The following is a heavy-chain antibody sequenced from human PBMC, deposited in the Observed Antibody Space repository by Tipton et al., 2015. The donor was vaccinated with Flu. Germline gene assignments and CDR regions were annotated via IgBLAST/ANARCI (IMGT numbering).Heavy chain of an antibody. CDR1: GGSFSGYY. D-gene: IGHD1-14*01. J-gene: IGHJ4*02. V-gene: IGHV4-34*01. CDR2: INHSGST. Sequence: TLSLTCAVYGGSFSGYYWSWIRQPPGKGLEWIGEINHSGSTNYNPSLKSRVTISVDTSKNQFSLKLSSVTAADTAVYYCARLESWYPYYWGQGTLVTVSP. CDR3: ARLESWYPYY.